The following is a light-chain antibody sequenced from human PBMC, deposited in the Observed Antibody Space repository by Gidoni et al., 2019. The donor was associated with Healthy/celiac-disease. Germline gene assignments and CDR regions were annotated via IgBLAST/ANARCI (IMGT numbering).Light chain of an antibody. Sequence: DIQMTQSPSSLSASVGDRVTITCRASQIISSYLNWYQQKPGKAPKLLIYAASSLQSRVPSRFSGSGSGTDFTLTISSLQPEDFATYYCQQSYRTPRTFGQGTKVEIK. J-gene: IGKJ1*01. CDR2: AAS. V-gene: IGKV1-39*01. CDR1: QIISSY. CDR3: QQSYRTPRT.